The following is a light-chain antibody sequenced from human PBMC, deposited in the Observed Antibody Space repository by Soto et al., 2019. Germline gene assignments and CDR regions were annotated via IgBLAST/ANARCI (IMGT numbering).Light chain of an antibody. CDR2: KAS. Sequence: DIQMTQSPSTLSASVGDRVTITCRASQSISSWLAWYQQKPGKAPKLLIYKASSLESGVPSRFSGSGSGTEFTLTISSLQPEDVATYYCQHFDGFPYSFGPGTRIDIK. CDR1: QSISSW. V-gene: IGKV1-5*03. CDR3: QHFDGFPYS. J-gene: IGKJ2*03.